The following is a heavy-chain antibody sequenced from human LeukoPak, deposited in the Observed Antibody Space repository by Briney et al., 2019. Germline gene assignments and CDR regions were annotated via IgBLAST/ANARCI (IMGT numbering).Heavy chain of an antibody. J-gene: IGHJ4*02. D-gene: IGHD3-22*01. Sequence: GGSLRLSCAASGFTFSNYGMHWDRQAPGKGLEWVAFIRYDGSNKYYADSVKGRFTISRDNSKNTLYLQLNSLRAEETAVYYCAKEKKYYYDSTGYPGYDYWGQGALVTVSS. V-gene: IGHV3-30*02. CDR2: IRYDGSNK. CDR1: GFTFSNYG. CDR3: AKEKKYYYDSTGYPGYDY.